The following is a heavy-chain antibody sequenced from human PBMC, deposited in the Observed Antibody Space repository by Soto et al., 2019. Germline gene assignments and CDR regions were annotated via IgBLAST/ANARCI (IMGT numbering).Heavy chain of an antibody. CDR1: GYTFTSYD. D-gene: IGHD4-17*01. CDR2: INAGNGNT. Sequence: QVQLVQSGAEVKKPGASVKVSCKASGYTFTSYDMNWVRQAPGQRLEWMGWINAGNGNTKYSQKFQGRVTITRDTSESXAHXSLCTLRSDYTAVYSXAYALRPYYFDYWGQGTLVTVSS. CDR3: AYALRPYYFDY. J-gene: IGHJ4*02. V-gene: IGHV1-3*01.